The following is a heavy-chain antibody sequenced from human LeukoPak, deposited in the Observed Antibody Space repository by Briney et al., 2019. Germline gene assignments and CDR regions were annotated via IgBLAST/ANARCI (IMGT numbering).Heavy chain of an antibody. J-gene: IGHJ4*02. D-gene: IGHD3-22*01. CDR1: GFTFSSYS. CDR2: ISSSGSTI. CDR3: ARGGHTMIDY. V-gene: IGHV3-48*02. Sequence: GGSLRLSCAASGFTFSSYSMDWVRQAPGKGLEWVSYISSSGSTILYADSVKGRFTISRDNAKNSLFLQMNSLRDEDTAVYYCARGGHTMIDYWGQGTLVTVSS.